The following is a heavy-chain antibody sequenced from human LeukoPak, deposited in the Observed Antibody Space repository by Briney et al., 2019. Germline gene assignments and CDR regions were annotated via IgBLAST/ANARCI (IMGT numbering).Heavy chain of an antibody. Sequence: PGGSLRLSCAASGFTFNNAWMSWVRQAPGKGLEWIGRIYTSGSTNYNPSLKSRVTMSVDTSKNQFSLKLSSVTAADTAVYYCARSYSGSYGHWYFDLWGRGTLVTVSS. V-gene: IGHV4-4*07. CDR3: ARSYSGSYGHWYFDL. J-gene: IGHJ2*01. D-gene: IGHD1-26*01. CDR1: GFTFNNAW. CDR2: IYTSGST.